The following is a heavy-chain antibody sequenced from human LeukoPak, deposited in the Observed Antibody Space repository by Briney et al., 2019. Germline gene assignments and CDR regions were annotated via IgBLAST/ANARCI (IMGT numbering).Heavy chain of an antibody. V-gene: IGHV3-23*01. J-gene: IGHJ4*02. D-gene: IGHD3-22*01. Sequence: GGSLRLSCAASGFTFSSSAMNWVRRAPGKGLEWVSAISGSGRSTYYADSVKGRFTISRDNSKNTLYLQMTGLRAEDTAVYYCAKETYYYDSSGYSDYWGQGTLVTVSS. CDR2: ISGSGRST. CDR3: AKETYYYDSSGYSDY. CDR1: GFTFSSSA.